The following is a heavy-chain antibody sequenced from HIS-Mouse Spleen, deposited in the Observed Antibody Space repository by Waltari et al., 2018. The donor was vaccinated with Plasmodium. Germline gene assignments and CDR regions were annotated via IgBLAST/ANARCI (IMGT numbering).Heavy chain of an antibody. CDR1: GYTFTGYY. D-gene: IGHD6-13*01. CDR2: INPNSGGT. CDR3: ARTNSIAAAANYFDY. V-gene: IGHV1-2*02. J-gene: IGHJ4*02. Sequence: QVQLVQSGAEVKKPGASVKVSCKASGYTFTGYYMHWVRQAPGQGLEWRGWINPNSGGTNYAQKFQGRVTMTRDTSISTAYMELSRLRSDDTAVYYCARTNSIAAAANYFDYWGQGTLVTVSS.